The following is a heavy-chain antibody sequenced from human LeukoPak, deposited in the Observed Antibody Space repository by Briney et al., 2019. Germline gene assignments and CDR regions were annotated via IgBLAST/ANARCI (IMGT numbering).Heavy chain of an antibody. V-gene: IGHV1-2*04. CDR2: INPNSGDT. CDR3: ARDLRFEESDSFDI. D-gene: IGHD3-10*01. J-gene: IGHJ3*02. CDR1: GYTFTGYY. Sequence: ASVTVSCKASGYTFTGYYMHWVRQAPGQGLEWMGWINPNSGDTNFAQKFQGWVTMTRDTSISTAYMELRRLKSDDTAVYYCARDLRFEESDSFDIWGQGTMVTVSS.